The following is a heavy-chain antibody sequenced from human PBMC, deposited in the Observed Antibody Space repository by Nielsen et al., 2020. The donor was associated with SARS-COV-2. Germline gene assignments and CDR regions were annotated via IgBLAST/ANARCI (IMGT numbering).Heavy chain of an antibody. Sequence: ASVKVSCKASGYTFTSYGISWVRQAPGQGLEWMGWISAYNGNTNYAQKLQGRVTMTTDTSTSTAYMELRSLRSDDTAVYYCARDPRSIWFGETYYYYGMDVWGQGTTVTVSS. CDR3: ARDPRSIWFGETYYYYGMDV. CDR2: ISAYNGNT. J-gene: IGHJ6*02. CDR1: GYTFTSYG. V-gene: IGHV1-18*04. D-gene: IGHD3-10*01.